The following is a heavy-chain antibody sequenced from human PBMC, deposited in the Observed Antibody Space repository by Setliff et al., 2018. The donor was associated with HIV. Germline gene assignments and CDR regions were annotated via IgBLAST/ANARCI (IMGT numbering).Heavy chain of an antibody. D-gene: IGHD6-25*01. Sequence: SETLSLTCTVSGGSISSSSYYWGWIRQPPGKGLEWIGSIYYSGSTYYNPSLKSRVTISLDTSTNQFSLKLPSVTAADTAVYYCARYSPRGYTLTGPYWGQGTLVTGSS. CDR2: IYYSGST. CDR3: ARYSPRGYTLTGPY. J-gene: IGHJ4*02. V-gene: IGHV4-39*07. CDR1: GGSISSSSYY.